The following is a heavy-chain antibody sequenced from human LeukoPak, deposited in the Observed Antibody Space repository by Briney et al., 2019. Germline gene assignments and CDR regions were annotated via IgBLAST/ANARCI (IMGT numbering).Heavy chain of an antibody. CDR1: GGSISGSSYF. Sequence: SETLSLTCAVSGGSISGSSYFWGWIRQPPGKGLEWIGSIFYSGSTYYNPSLESRVTISVDTSKNQFSLKLSSVTAADTAVYYCARQFYYDSGGSHYWGQGTLVTVSS. CDR2: IFYSGST. V-gene: IGHV4-39*01. D-gene: IGHD3-22*01. CDR3: ARQFYYDSGGSHY. J-gene: IGHJ4*02.